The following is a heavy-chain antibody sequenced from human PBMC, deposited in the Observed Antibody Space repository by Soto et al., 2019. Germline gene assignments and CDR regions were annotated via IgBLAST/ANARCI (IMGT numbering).Heavy chain of an antibody. D-gene: IGHD5-12*01. Sequence: EVQLVESGGGLVQPGGSLRLSCAAAGFAFDSHWMHWVRQAPGKGLVWVSRINGDGSSTFYADSVKGRFTISRDNARNTVYLQMNSLRAEDTAVYCCARGIQWRSGMDVWGQGTTVTVSS. CDR3: ARGIQWRSGMDV. CDR2: INGDGSST. CDR1: GFAFDSHW. J-gene: IGHJ6*02. V-gene: IGHV3-74*01.